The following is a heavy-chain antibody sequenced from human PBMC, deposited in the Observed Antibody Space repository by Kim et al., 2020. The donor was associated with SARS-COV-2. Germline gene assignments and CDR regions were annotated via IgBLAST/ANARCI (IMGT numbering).Heavy chain of an antibody. V-gene: IGHV1-3*01. CDR2: INAGNGNT. D-gene: IGHD6-19*01. Sequence: ASVKVSCKASGYTFTSYAMHWVRQAPGQRLEWMGWINAGNGNTKYSQKFQGRVTITRDTSASTAYMELSSLRSEDTAVYYCARDGTYSSGFLYYFDYWGQGTLVTVSS. CDR1: GYTFTSYA. CDR3: ARDGTYSSGFLYYFDY. J-gene: IGHJ4*02.